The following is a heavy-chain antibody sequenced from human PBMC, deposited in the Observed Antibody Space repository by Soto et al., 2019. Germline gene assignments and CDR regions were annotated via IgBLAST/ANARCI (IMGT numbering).Heavy chain of an antibody. J-gene: IGHJ3*02. CDR1: GFTFSGSA. V-gene: IGHV3-73*01. Sequence: GGSLRLSCAASGFTFSGSAMHWVRQASGKGLEWVGSIRSKANSYATAYAASVKGRFTISRDDSKNTAYLQMNSLKTEDTAVYYCTRRTTGDAFDIWGQGTMVTVSS. CDR3: TRRTTGDAFDI. D-gene: IGHD1-1*01. CDR2: IRSKANSYAT.